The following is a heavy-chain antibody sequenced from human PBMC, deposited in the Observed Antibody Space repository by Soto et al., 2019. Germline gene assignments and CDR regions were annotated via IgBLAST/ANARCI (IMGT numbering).Heavy chain of an antibody. Sequence: SETLSLTCTVSGASISGFYWSWIRKSAGKGLEWIGRIYATGTTDYNPSLKSRVMMSVDTSKKQFSLKLRSVTAADTAVYYCVRDETKTLRYWFDPSGEGISVSVSS. CDR1: GASISGFY. D-gene: IGHD4-17*01. J-gene: IGHJ5*02. CDR3: VRDETKTLRYWFDP. CDR2: IYATGTT. V-gene: IGHV4-4*07.